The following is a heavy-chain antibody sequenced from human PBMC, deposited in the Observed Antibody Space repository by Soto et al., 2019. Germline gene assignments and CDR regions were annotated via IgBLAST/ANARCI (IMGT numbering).Heavy chain of an antibody. J-gene: IGHJ4*02. D-gene: IGHD6-19*01. CDR3: AREPTRDPPGIAVAGNY. CDR2: IIPILGIA. CDR1: GGTFSSYT. V-gene: IGHV1-69*04. Sequence: QVQLVHSGAEVKKPGSSVKVSCKASGGTFSSYTISWVRQAPGQGLEWMGRIIPILGIANYAQKFQGRVTITADKSTSTAYMELSSLRSEDTAVYYCAREPTRDPPGIAVAGNYWGQGTLVTVSS.